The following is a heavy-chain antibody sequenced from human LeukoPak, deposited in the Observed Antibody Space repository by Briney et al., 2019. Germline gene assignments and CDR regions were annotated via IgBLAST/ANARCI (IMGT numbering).Heavy chain of an antibody. V-gene: IGHV1-8*01. D-gene: IGHD3-3*02. CDR3: VRVYRQHSPRGSFGY. CDR2: MNPNSGNT. Sequence: ASVKVSCKASGYTFTSYDINWVRQATGQGLEWMGWMNPNSGNTGYAQKFQGRVTMTRNTSISTAYMELSSLRSEDTAVYYCVRVYRQHSPRGSFGYWGQGTLVTVSS. CDR1: GYTFTSYD. J-gene: IGHJ4*02.